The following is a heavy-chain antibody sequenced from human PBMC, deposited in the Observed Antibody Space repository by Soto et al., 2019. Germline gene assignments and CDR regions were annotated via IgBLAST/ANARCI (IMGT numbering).Heavy chain of an antibody. Sequence: PSETLSLTCTVSGGSISSYYWSWIRQTPGKGLEWIAYIHYSGSTDYNPSLKSRVTISLDKSKNQFSLKLTSVTAADTAVYHCARHGLGLDYWRQGTLVTVSS. CDR3: ARHGLGLDY. CDR2: IHYSGST. D-gene: IGHD1-26*01. CDR1: GGSISSYY. J-gene: IGHJ4*02. V-gene: IGHV4-59*08.